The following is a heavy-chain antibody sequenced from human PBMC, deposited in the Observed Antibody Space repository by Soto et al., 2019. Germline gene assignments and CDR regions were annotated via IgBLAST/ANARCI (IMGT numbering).Heavy chain of an antibody. D-gene: IGHD3-22*01. CDR2: IIPIFGTA. Sequence: SLTVSCKASGGTFSSYAISWVRQAPGQGLEWMGGIIPIFGTANYAQKFQGRVTITADESTSTAYMELSSLRSEDTAVYYCARALGVRDAFDIWGQGTMVTVSS. J-gene: IGHJ3*02. V-gene: IGHV1-69*13. CDR1: GGTFSSYA. CDR3: ARALGVRDAFDI.